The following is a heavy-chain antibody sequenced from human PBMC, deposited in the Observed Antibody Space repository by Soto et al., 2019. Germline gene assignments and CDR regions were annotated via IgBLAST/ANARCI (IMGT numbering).Heavy chain of an antibody. CDR1: GFTFSSYG. Sequence: QVQLVESGGGVVQPGRSLRLSCAASGFTFSSYGMHWVRQAPGKGLEWVAVISYDGSNKYYADSVKGRFTISRDNSKNTLYLQMNSLRAGDTAVYYCAKESGATYYHFWGGYSYGYWGQGTLVTVSS. CDR2: ISYDGSNK. V-gene: IGHV3-30*18. D-gene: IGHD3-3*01. J-gene: IGHJ4*02. CDR3: AKESGATYYHFWGGYSYGY.